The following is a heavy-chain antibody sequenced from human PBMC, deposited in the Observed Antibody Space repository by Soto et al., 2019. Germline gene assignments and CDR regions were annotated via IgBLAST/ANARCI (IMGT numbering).Heavy chain of an antibody. V-gene: IGHV3-30*18. CDR3: AKDWYDSSGAAGY. Sequence: QVQLVESGGGVVQPGRSLRLSCAASGFTFSSYGMHWVRQAPGKGLEWVAVISYDGSNKYYADSVKGRFTISRDNSKNTLYLQMNSLRAEDTAVYYCAKDWYDSSGAAGYWGPGTLVTVSS. CDR2: ISYDGSNK. D-gene: IGHD3-22*01. CDR1: GFTFSSYG. J-gene: IGHJ4*02.